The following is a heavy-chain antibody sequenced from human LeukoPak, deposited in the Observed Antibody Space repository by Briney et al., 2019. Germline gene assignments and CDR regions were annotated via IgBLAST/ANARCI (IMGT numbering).Heavy chain of an antibody. CDR3: ARGGYYDSSGYYLLGYFDY. V-gene: IGHV4-31*03. CDR2: IYYSGST. D-gene: IGHD3-22*01. CDR1: GGSISSGGYY. Sequence: SETLSLTCTVSGGSISSGGYYWSWIRQHPGKGLEWIGYIYYSGSTYYNPSLKSRVIISVDTSKNQFSLKLSSVTAADTAVYYCARGGYYDSSGYYLLGYFDYWGQGTLVTVSS. J-gene: IGHJ4*02.